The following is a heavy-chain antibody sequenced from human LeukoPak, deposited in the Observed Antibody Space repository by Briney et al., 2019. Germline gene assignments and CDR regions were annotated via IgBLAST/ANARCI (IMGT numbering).Heavy chain of an antibody. CDR1: GFTFSSYS. CDR3: ARGFVLGAAKNYFDY. V-gene: IGHV3-21*01. D-gene: IGHD2-21*02. Sequence: GGSLRLSCAASGFTFSSYSMNWVRQAPGKGLEWVSSISNSSTYIYYADSVKGRFTISRDNAKNSLYLQMNSLRAEDTALYYCARGFVLGAAKNYFDYWGQGALVTVSS. CDR2: ISNSSTYI. J-gene: IGHJ4*02.